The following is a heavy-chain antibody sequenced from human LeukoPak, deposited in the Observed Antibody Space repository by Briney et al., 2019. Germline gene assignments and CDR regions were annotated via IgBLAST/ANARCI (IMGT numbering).Heavy chain of an antibody. D-gene: IGHD2-15*01. Sequence: GGSLRLSCAASGFSFSAYWMTWVRQAPGTGLEWVANINPAGTETYYVDPVKGRFTISRDNAKNLLYLQMSSLRAEDTAVYYCARFGYVAAVDLWGQGTLVTVSS. CDR3: ARFGYVAAVDL. CDR1: GFSFSAYW. CDR2: INPAGTET. J-gene: IGHJ4*02. V-gene: IGHV3-7*01.